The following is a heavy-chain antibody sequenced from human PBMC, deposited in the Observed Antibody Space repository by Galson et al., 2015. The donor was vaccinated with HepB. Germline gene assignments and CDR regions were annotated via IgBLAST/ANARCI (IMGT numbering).Heavy chain of an antibody. V-gene: IGHV2-5*02. Sequence: PALVKPTQTLTLTCTFSGFSLSTSGVGVGWIRQPPGKALEWLALIYWDDDKRYSPSLKSRLTITKDTSKNQVVLTMTNMDPVDTATYYCAHRSSGWYDLGAFDIWGQGTMVTVSS. D-gene: IGHD6-19*01. CDR3: AHRSSGWYDLGAFDI. CDR2: IYWDDDK. J-gene: IGHJ3*02. CDR1: GFSLSTSGVG.